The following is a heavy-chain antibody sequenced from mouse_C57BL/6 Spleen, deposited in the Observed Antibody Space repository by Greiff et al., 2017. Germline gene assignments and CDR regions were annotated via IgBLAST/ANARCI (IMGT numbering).Heavy chain of an antibody. CDR1: GYTFTDYY. CDR3: ARPYGYDGGYAMDY. J-gene: IGHJ4*01. V-gene: IGHV1-19*01. Sequence: VQLQQSGPVLVKPGASVKMSCKASGYTFTDYYMNWVKQSHGKSLEWIGVINPYNGGTSYNQKFKGKATLTVDKSSSTAYMELNSLTSEDSAVYYCARPYGYDGGYAMDYWGQGTSVTVSS. CDR2: INPYNGGT. D-gene: IGHD2-2*01.